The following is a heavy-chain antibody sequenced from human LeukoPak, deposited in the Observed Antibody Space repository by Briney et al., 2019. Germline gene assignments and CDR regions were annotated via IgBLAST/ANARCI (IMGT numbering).Heavy chain of an antibody. D-gene: IGHD5-18*01. CDR3: AREWGTAMGPFDY. CDR2: IYYSGST. V-gene: IGHV4-59*01. Sequence: PSETLSLTCTVSGGSISSYYWSWLRQPPGKGLEWIGYIYYSGSTNYNPSLKSRVTISVDTSKNQFSLKLSSVTAADTAVYYCAREWGTAMGPFDYWGQGTLVTVSS. J-gene: IGHJ4*02. CDR1: GGSISSYY.